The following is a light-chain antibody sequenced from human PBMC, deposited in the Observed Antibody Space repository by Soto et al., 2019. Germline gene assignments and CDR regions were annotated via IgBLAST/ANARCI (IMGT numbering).Light chain of an antibody. CDR2: DAS. CDR1: QSIGNY. Sequence: DIQMTQSPSSLSASVGDRVTITCRASQSIGNYFNWYQQKPGKAPKLLIYDASILQSGVPSRFSGSGSGTDFTLTISSLQPEDFATYYCQQSYSSPRTFGQGTKVDNK. J-gene: IGKJ1*01. CDR3: QQSYSSPRT. V-gene: IGKV1-39*01.